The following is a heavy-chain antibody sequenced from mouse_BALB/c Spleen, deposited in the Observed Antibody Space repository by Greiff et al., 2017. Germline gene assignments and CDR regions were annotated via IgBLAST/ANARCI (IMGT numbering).Heavy chain of an antibody. CDR1: GYAFSSYW. CDR2: IYPGDGDT. V-gene: IGHV1-80*01. J-gene: IGHJ4*01. D-gene: IGHD1-1*01. CDR3: ARRDTRYYAMDY. Sequence: QVQLKQSGAELVRPGSSVKISCKASGYAFSSYWMNWVKQRPGQGLEWIGQIYPGDGDTNYNGKFKGKATLTADKSSSTAYMQLSSLTSEDSAVYFCARRDTRYYAMDYWGQGTSVTVSS.